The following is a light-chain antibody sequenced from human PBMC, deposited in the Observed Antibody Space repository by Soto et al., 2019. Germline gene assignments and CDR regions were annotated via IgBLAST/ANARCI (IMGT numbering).Light chain of an antibody. V-gene: IGKV3-20*01. CDR3: QQYDNSPIT. J-gene: IGKJ5*01. Sequence: IVLTQPPGILSLSPGERASLSCGASQSISSSFLAWYQQKPGQAPRLLIYGASSRATGTPDRFSGTGSETDFTLTISRLEPEDFAVYYCQQYDNSPITFGQGTRLEIK. CDR1: QSISSSF. CDR2: GAS.